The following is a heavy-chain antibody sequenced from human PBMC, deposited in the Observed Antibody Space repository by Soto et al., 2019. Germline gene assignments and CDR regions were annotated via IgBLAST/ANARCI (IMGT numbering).Heavy chain of an antibody. V-gene: IGHV3-33*06. D-gene: IGHD5-18*01. CDR1: GFTFSSYD. Sequence: PGGSLTLSCAASGFTFSSYDMHWVRQDPGKGLEWVAGIRYDGSTTYYAASVKGRFTISRDNSKNPLYLQMNRLRAEDTAVYYCDKRRDVDTASILPYWGQGTLVTVSS. CDR3: DKRRDVDTASILPY. CDR2: IRYDGSTT. J-gene: IGHJ4*02.